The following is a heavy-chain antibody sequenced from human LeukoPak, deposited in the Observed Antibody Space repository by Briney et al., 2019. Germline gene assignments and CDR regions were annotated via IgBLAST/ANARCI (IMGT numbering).Heavy chain of an antibody. J-gene: IGHJ6*02. D-gene: IGHD3-3*01. Sequence: ASVKVSCKASEYTFTSYYMHWVRQAPGQGLEWMGIINPSGGSTSYAQKFQGRVTMTRDTSTSTVYMELSSLRSEDTAVYYCARDLEWLPNYYYYGMDVWGQGTTVTVSS. CDR1: EYTFTSYY. CDR3: ARDLEWLPNYYYYGMDV. CDR2: INPSGGST. V-gene: IGHV1-46*01.